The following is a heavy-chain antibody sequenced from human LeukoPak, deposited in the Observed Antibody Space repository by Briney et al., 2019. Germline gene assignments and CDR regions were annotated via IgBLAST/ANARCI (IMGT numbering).Heavy chain of an antibody. CDR2: INPSGGST. J-gene: IGHJ4*02. D-gene: IGHD6-19*01. CDR1: GYAFTSYY. Sequence: ASVTVSCKASGYAFTSYYMHWVRQAPGQGLAWMGIINPSGGSTSYAQKFQGRVTMTRDTSTSTVYMELSSLRSEDTAVYYCARGSAVAGTEDYWGQGTLVTVSS. V-gene: IGHV1-46*01. CDR3: ARGSAVAGTEDY.